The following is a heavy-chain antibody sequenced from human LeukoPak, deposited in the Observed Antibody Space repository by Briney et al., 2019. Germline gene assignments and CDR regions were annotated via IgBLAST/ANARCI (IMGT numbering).Heavy chain of an antibody. V-gene: IGHV4-59*01. CDR3: ARGDVVVPAAYFDY. CDR2: IYYSGST. J-gene: IGHJ4*02. D-gene: IGHD2-2*01. Sequence: SETLSLTCTVSGGSISSYYWSWIRQPPGKGLEWIGYIYYSGSTNYNPSLKSRVTISVDTSKNQFSLKLSSVTAADTAVYYCARGDVVVPAAYFDYWDQGTLVTVSS. CDR1: GGSISSYY.